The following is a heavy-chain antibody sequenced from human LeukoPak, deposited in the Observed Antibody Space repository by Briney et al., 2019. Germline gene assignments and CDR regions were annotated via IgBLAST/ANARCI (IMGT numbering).Heavy chain of an antibody. D-gene: IGHD3-22*01. J-gene: IGHJ4*02. Sequence: TSETLSLTCTVSGGSISSYYWSWIRQPAGKGLEWIGRIYTSGSTNYNPSLKSRVTMSVDTSKNQFSLKLSSVTAADTAVYYCARSIDYYDSSGPDYWGQGTLVTVSS. CDR2: IYTSGST. CDR3: ARSIDYYDSSGPDY. CDR1: GGSISSYY. V-gene: IGHV4-4*07.